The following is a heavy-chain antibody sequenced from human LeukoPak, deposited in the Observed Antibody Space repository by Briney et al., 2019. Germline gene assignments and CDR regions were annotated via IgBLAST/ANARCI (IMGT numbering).Heavy chain of an antibody. CDR1: GFTFRSYW. J-gene: IGHJ6*03. CDR3: ARDQGFSYYFYYMDV. CDR2: INQDGSEK. Sequence: GRSLRLSCAASGFTFRSYWMSWVRQAPGKGLEWVANINQDGSEKYYVDSVKGRSTISRDNAKNSLYLQMNSLRAEDTAVYYCARDQGFSYYFYYMDVWGKGTTVTVSS. V-gene: IGHV3-7*01. D-gene: IGHD3-3*01.